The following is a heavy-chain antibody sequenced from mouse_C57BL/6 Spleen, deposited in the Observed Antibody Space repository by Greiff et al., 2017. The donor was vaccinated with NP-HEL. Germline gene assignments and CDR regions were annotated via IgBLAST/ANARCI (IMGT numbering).Heavy chain of an antibody. CDR3: ARGGYSNYDWFAY. CDR1: GYTFTSYG. Sequence: QVQLKESGAELARPGASVKLSCKASGYTFTSYGISWVKQRTGQGLEWIGEIYPRSGNTYYNEKFKGKATLTADKSSSTAYMELRSLTSEDSAVYFCARGGYSNYDWFAYWGQGTLVTVSA. V-gene: IGHV1-81*01. D-gene: IGHD2-5*01. J-gene: IGHJ3*01. CDR2: IYPRSGNT.